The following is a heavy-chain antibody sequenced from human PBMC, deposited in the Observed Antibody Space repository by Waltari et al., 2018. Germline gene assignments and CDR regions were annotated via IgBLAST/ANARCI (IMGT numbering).Heavy chain of an antibody. CDR3: AREHSSGWSIYYYYYGMDV. J-gene: IGHJ6*02. Sequence: QVQLVESGGGVVQPGRSLRLSCAASGFTFRSYGMHWVRQAQGKGGEWVAVIWYDGSNKDYADSVKGRFTISRDNSKNTLYLQMNSLRAEDTAVYYCAREHSSGWSIYYYYYGMDVWGQGTTVTVSS. CDR2: IWYDGSNK. V-gene: IGHV3-33*01. CDR1: GFTFRSYG. D-gene: IGHD6-19*01.